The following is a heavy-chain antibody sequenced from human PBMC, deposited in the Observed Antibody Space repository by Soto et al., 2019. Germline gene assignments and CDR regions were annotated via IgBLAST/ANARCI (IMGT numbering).Heavy chain of an antibody. D-gene: IGHD3-16*02. CDR1: GFSFDDYA. Sequence: EVQLVESGGGLVQPGRSLRLSCAASGFSFDDYAMHWVRQVPEKGLEWVSGISWNRGSLVYADSVKGRFTISRDNANNSLYLQMRRMRAEDTALYYCARSRRQERIDTPDTFSLLPPFFDSWGQGTLVTVSS. CDR2: ISWNRGSL. V-gene: IGHV3-9*01. CDR3: ARSRRQERIDTPDTFSLLPPFFDS. J-gene: IGHJ4*02.